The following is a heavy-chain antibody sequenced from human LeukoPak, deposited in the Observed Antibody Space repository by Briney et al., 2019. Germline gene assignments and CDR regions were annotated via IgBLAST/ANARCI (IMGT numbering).Heavy chain of an antibody. V-gene: IGHV3-7*01. D-gene: IGHD3-10*01. J-gene: IGHJ5*02. Sequence: GGSLRLSCAASGFTFRSYWMTWVRQAPGKGLEWVGNIKQDGSETFYVDSERGRYTISRDNAKNSLYLLMNSLRAEDTAVYFCARERASGSYEKAPPIDLWGQGTPVTVSS. CDR1: GFTFRSYW. CDR3: ARERASGSYEKAPPIDL. CDR2: IKQDGSET.